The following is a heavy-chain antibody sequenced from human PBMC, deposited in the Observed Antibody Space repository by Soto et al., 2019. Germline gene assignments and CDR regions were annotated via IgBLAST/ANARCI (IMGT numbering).Heavy chain of an antibody. CDR3: ARHENGGNSF. D-gene: IGHD2-21*02. CDR1: GGSISSSSYY. J-gene: IGHJ4*02. Sequence: SETLSLTCTVSGGSISSSSYYWGWIRQPPGKGLEWIGSIYYSGSTYYNPSLKSRVTISVDTSKNQFSLKLSSVTAADTAVYYCARHENGGNSFWGQGTLVTVSS. CDR2: IYYSGST. V-gene: IGHV4-39*01.